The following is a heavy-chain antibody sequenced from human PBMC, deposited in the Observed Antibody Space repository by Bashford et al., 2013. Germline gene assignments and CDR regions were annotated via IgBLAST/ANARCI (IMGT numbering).Heavy chain of an antibody. D-gene: IGHD6-19*01. J-gene: IGHJ4*02. CDR2: ISAYNGNT. CDR3: AGTRGYSSDTSFDY. CDR1: GYTFTSYG. Sequence: ASVKVSCKASGYTFTSYGISWVRQAPGQGLEWMGWISAYNGNTNYAQKLQGRVTMTTDTSTSTAYMELRSLRSDDTAVYYCAGTRGYSSDTSFDYWGQGTLVTVSS. V-gene: IGHV1-18*01.